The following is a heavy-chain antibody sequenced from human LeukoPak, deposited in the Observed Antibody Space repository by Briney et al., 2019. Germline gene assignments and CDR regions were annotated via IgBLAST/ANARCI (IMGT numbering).Heavy chain of an antibody. CDR2: INPNSGGT. D-gene: IGHD5-24*01. CDR3: ARGIRRDGYNPSTGYYYMDV. J-gene: IGHJ6*03. V-gene: IGHV1-2*02. CDR1: GYTFTGYY. Sequence: GGSLQVSCKASGYTFTGYYMHWVRQAPGQGLEWMGWINPNSGGTSYAQKFQGRVTMTRDTSISTAYMELSRLRSDDTAVYYCARGIRRDGYNPSTGYYYMDVWGKGTTVTVSS.